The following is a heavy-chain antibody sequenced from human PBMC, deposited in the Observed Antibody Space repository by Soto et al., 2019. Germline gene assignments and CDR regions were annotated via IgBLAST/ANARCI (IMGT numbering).Heavy chain of an antibody. CDR3: ARGDYGDSENYYHYYYLDV. J-gene: IGHJ6*03. V-gene: IGHV3-33*01. CDR1: GFTFSSYG. D-gene: IGHD4-17*01. Sequence: GGSLRLSCAASGFTFSSYGMHWVRQAPGKGLEWVAVIWYDGSNKYYADSVKGRFTISRDNSKNTLYLQMNSLRAEDTAVYYCARGDYGDSENYYHYYYLDVWGKGTTVTVSS. CDR2: IWYDGSNK.